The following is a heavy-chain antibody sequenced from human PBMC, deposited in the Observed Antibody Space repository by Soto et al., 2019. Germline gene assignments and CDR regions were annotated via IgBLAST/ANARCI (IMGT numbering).Heavy chain of an antibody. CDR3: ARDPLVVVVAAYYYGMDV. CDR1: GFTFSSYA. D-gene: IGHD2-15*01. J-gene: IGHJ6*02. CDR2: ISYDGSNK. Sequence: QVQLVESGGGVVQPGRSLRLSCAASGFTFSSYAMHWVRQAPGKGLEWVAVISYDGSNKYYADSVKGRLTISRDNSKNTLYLQMISLRAEDTAVYYCARDPLVVVVAAYYYGMDVWGQGTTVTVSS. V-gene: IGHV3-30-3*01.